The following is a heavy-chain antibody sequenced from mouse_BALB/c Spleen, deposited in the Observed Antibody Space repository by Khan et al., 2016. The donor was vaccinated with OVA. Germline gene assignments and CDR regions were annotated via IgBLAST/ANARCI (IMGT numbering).Heavy chain of an antibody. D-gene: IGHD1-1*01. V-gene: IGHV3-6*02. J-gene: IGHJ1*01. CDR2: ISYDGSN. CDR3: ARGGAVVPYWYFDV. CDR1: GYSITSGYR. Sequence: EVELVESGPGLVKPSQSLSLTCSVTGYSITSGYRWNWIRQFPGSKLEWMGYISYDGSNSYNPSLKNRISITRDTSKNQFFLKLNSVTTEDTATYYCARGGAVVPYWYFDVWGAGTTVTVSS.